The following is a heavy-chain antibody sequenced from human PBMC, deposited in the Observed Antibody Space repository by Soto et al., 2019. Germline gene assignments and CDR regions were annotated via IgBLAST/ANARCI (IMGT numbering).Heavy chain of an antibody. CDR2: IIPIFGTA. CDR3: ANDLGEWEIRHLVY. Sequence: ASVKVSCKASGGTFSSYAISWVRQAPGQGREWMGGIIPIFGTANYAQKFQGRVTITADESTSTAYMELSSLRSEDTAVYYCANDLGEWEIRHLVYRGQGXL. CDR1: GGTFSSYA. V-gene: IGHV1-69*13. D-gene: IGHD1-26*01. J-gene: IGHJ4*02.